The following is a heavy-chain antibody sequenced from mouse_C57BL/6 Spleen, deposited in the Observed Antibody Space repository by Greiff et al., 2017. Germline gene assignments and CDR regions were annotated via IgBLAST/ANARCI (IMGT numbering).Heavy chain of an antibody. CDR2: INPYNGGT. D-gene: IGHD1-1*01. CDR3: ARDDYYGSRCAMDY. J-gene: IGHJ4*01. CDR1: GYTFTDYY. Sequence: EVQLQQSGPVLVKPGASVKMSCKASGYTFTDYYMNWVKQSHGKSLEWIGVINPYNGGTSYNQKFKGKATLTVDKSSSTAYMELNSLTSEDSAVYYCARDDYYGSRCAMDYWGQGTSVTVSS. V-gene: IGHV1-19*01.